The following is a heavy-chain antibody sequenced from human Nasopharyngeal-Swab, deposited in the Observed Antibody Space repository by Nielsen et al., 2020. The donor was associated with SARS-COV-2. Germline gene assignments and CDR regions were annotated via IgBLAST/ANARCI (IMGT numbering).Heavy chain of an antibody. V-gene: IGHV4-59*08. J-gene: IGHJ5*02. CDR3: ARLGYGDSNWFDP. D-gene: IGHD4-17*01. CDR2: ICYSGST. Sequence: WIRQPPGKGLEWIGYICYSGSTNYNPSLKSRVTISVDTSKNQFSLKLSSVTAADTAVYYCARLGYGDSNWFDPWGQGTLVTVSS.